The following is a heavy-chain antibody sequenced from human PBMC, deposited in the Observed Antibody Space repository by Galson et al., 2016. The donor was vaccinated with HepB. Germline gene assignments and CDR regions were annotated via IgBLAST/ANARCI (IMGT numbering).Heavy chain of an antibody. CDR3: ARGDFIAARAFDP. CDR1: GFTFSDYY. CDR2: IGSSGSSI. V-gene: IGHV3-11*01. D-gene: IGHD6-6*01. Sequence: SLRLSCAASGFTFSDYYMSRIRQAPGKGLEWVSCIGSSGSSIYYADSVKGRFTISRDNAKNSLYLQMNSLRAEDTAVYFCARGDFIAARAFDPWGQGTLVTVSS. J-gene: IGHJ5*01.